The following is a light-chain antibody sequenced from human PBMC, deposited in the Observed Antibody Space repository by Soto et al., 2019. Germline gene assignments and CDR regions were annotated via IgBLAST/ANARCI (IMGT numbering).Light chain of an antibody. J-gene: IGKJ4*01. V-gene: IGKV3-11*01. CDR1: QSVSSY. Sequence: EIVLTQSPATLSLSPGERATLSCRASQSVSSYLAWYQQKPGQAPRLLIYDASNRSTGIPARFSGSGPGTDFTLSISSLEPEDFAIYYFQQRSNWPPVTFGGGTKVEIK. CDR2: DAS. CDR3: QQRSNWPPVT.